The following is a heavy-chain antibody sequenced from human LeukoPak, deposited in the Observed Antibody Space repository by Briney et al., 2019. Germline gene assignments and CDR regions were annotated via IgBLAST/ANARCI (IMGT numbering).Heavy chain of an antibody. Sequence: GGSLRLSCAASGFTFSDYYMSWIRQAPGKGQEWLSYISSSSHTRYYADSVKGRFTISRDNAKNSLYLQMNSLRAEDTAVYYCASAVAGTRNFDYWGQGTLVTVSS. CDR2: ISSSSHTR. D-gene: IGHD6-19*01. V-gene: IGHV3-11*01. J-gene: IGHJ4*02. CDR3: ASAVAGTRNFDY. CDR1: GFTFSDYY.